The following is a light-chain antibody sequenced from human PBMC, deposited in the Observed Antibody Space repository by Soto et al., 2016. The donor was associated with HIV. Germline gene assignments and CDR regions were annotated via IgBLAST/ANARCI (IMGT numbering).Light chain of an antibody. CDR2: DDS. CDR1: NIGSKS. J-gene: IGLJ2*01. Sequence: SYELTQAPSVSVAPGKTATITCGGNNIGSKSVHWYQQKPGQAPVLVVYDDSDRPSGIPERFSGSNSGNTATLTISRVEAGDEAGYYCQVWDSSSDHPGVFGGGTKLTVL. CDR3: QVWDSSSDHPGV. V-gene: IGLV3-21*03.